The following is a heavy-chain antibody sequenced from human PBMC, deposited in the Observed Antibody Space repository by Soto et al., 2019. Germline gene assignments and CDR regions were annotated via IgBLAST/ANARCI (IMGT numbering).Heavy chain of an antibody. Sequence: GGSLRLSCAASGFSFSSYGMHWVRQAPGRGLEWVTVISNDGNRKYYGESVKGRFSVSRDNDKDTLYLQMNGLRPEDTGVYYSAKARPQLSALDMWGQGTTVTVSS. CDR3: AKARPQLSALDM. J-gene: IGHJ3*02. CDR2: ISNDGNRK. CDR1: GFSFSSYG. V-gene: IGHV3-30*18.